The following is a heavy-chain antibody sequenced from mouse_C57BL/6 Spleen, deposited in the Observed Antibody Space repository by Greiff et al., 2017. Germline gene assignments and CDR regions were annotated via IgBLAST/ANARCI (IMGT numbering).Heavy chain of an antibody. CDR2: IDPANGNT. D-gene: IGHD1-1*01. J-gene: IGHJ3*01. CDR3: ANYYGRLAWFAY. V-gene: IGHV14-3*01. Sequence: VHVKQSVAELVRPGASVKLSCTASGFNIKNTYMHWVKQRPEQGLEWIGRIDPANGNTKYAPKFQGKATITADTSSNTAYLQLSSLTSEDTAIXYCANYYGRLAWFAYWGQGTLVTVSA. CDR1: GFNIKNTY.